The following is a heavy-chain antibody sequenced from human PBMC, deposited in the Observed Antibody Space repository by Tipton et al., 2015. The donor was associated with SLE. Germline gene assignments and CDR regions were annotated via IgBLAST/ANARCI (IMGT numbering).Heavy chain of an antibody. Sequence: SLRLSCAASGFTFSSYAMSWVRQAPGKGLKCVSTISGSVGSTYYADSVKGRFTISRDNSKNTLYLQMNSLRAEDTAVYYCAKVRAAAGIPWFDPWGQGTLVTVSS. CDR1: GFTFSSYA. D-gene: IGHD6-13*01. V-gene: IGHV3-23*01. CDR2: ISGSVGST. CDR3: AKVRAAAGIPWFDP. J-gene: IGHJ5*02.